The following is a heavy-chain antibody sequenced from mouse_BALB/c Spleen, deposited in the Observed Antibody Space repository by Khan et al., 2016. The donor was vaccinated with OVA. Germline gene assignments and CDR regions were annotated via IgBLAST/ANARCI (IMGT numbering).Heavy chain of an antibody. Sequence: QMQLEESGPGLVQPSQSLSITCTVSGFSLTTYGVHWVRQSPEKGLEWLGVIWSGGSTDYNAAFISRLSISKDISKCQVFFKMNSLQVNDTAIYYGARNYDYDEGLAYWGQGTLVTVSA. J-gene: IGHJ3*01. D-gene: IGHD2-4*01. CDR3: ARNYDYDEGLAY. V-gene: IGHV2-2*02. CDR1: GFSLTTYG. CDR2: IWSGGST.